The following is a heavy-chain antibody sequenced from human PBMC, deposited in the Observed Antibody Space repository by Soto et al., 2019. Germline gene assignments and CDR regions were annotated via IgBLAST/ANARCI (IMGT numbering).Heavy chain of an antibody. V-gene: IGHV3-30*04. J-gene: IGHJ5*02. CDR2: ISKDGMNK. D-gene: IGHD6-19*01. CDR3: ARDMYSSDYFVKWFEP. CDR1: GFIFSSYA. Sequence: QVRLVESGGGVVQPGRSLRLSCTDSGFIFSSYAMYWFRQPTGKGREWVAVISKDGMNKNYADPVKGRVTVSRDNANYSLDLQLNSLRGEDTSMYYCARDMYSSDYFVKWFEPWGQGPLVTVSS.